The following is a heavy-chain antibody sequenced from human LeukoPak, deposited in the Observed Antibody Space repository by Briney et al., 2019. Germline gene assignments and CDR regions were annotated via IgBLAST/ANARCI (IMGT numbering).Heavy chain of an antibody. CDR3: ARHVGWFGELFH. CDR2: IYYSGST. D-gene: IGHD3-10*01. V-gene: IGHV4-39*01. J-gene: IGHJ4*02. CDR1: GGSISSSSYY. Sequence: SETLSLTCTVSGGSISSSSYYWGWIRQPPGKGLEWIGSIYYSGSTYYNPSLKSRVTISVDTSKNQFSLKLSSVTAADTAVYYCARHVGWFGELFHWGQGTLATVSS.